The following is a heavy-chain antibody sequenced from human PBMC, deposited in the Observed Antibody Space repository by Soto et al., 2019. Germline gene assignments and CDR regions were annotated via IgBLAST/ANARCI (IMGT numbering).Heavy chain of an antibody. V-gene: IGHV1-18*04. CDR1: GYTFTSYG. Sequence: GASLKVSCKASGYTFTSYGINWVRQAPGQGLEGMGWISGYNDDTNYAQRLQGRVTMTTDTATGTAYMELRSLRSDDTAVYYCARNVTRAADSYYGMDVWGQGTTVTVSS. J-gene: IGHJ6*02. CDR3: ARNVTRAADSYYGMDV. D-gene: IGHD1-1*01. CDR2: ISGYNDDT.